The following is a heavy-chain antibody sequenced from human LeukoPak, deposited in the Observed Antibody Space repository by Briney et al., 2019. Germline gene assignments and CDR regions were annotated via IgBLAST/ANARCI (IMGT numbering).Heavy chain of an antibody. CDR3: AKTEDMIVEYYGMDV. CDR2: ISGSGGST. D-gene: IGHD3-22*01. V-gene: IGHV3-23*01. J-gene: IGHJ6*02. CDR1: GGSISSSSYY. Sequence: PSETLSLTCTVSGGSISSSSYYWGWIRQAPGKGLEWVSAISGSGGSTYYADSVKGRFTISRDNSKNTLYLQMNSLRAEDTAVYYCAKTEDMIVEYYGMDVWGQGTTVTVSS.